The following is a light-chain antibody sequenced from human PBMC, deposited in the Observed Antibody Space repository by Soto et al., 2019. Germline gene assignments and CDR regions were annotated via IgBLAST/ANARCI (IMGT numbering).Light chain of an antibody. Sequence: QSALTQPASVSGSPGQSITISCSGTSSDVGSYDHVAWYQQFPGKTPKLMIYEVSNRPSGVSSRCSGSKSGNTASLTISGLQAEDEADYYCISYTGSSTSYVFGSGTKVTVL. J-gene: IGLJ1*01. CDR1: SSDVGSYDH. CDR3: ISYTGSSTSYV. V-gene: IGLV2-14*01. CDR2: EVS.